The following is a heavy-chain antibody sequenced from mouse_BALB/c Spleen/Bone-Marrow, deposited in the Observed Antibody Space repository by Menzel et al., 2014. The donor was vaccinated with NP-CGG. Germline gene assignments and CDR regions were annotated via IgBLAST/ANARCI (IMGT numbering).Heavy chain of an antibody. J-gene: IGHJ2*01. CDR1: GFDFSRYW. CDR2: INPNSRTI. V-gene: IGHV4-1*02. D-gene: IGHD1-1*01. Sequence: VPLVESGGGLVQPGGSLKLSCAASGFDFSRYWMSWVRQAPGKGLEWIGEINPNSRTIKYKPSLKDKFIISRDNAKNTLDLQMSKVRSEDTALDYCARCGYYGFLEYWGQGTTLTVSS. CDR3: ARCGYYGFLEY.